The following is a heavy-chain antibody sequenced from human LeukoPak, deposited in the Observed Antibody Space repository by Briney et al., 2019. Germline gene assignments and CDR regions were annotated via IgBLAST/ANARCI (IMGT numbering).Heavy chain of an antibody. CDR2: ISYDGSNK. CDR3: AKEEWALVVPPKLPFD. Sequence: GGSLRLSCAASGFTFSSYGMHWVRQAPGKGLEWVAVISYDGSNKYYADSVKGRFTISRDNSKNTLYLQMNSLRAEDTAVYYCAKEEWALVVPPKLPFDWGQGTLVTVSS. V-gene: IGHV3-30*18. J-gene: IGHJ4*02. CDR1: GFTFSSYG. D-gene: IGHD3-22*01.